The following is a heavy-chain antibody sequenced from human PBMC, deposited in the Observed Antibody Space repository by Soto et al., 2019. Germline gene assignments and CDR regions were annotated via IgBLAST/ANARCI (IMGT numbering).Heavy chain of an antibody. V-gene: IGHV4-59*01. CDR3: ARAYGGYADY. D-gene: IGHD5-12*01. CDR1: GGSISSYY. CDR2: IYYSGST. J-gene: IGHJ4*02. Sequence: QVQLQESGPGLVKPSETLSLTCTVSGGSISSYYWSWIRQPPGKGLEWIGYIYYSGSTNYNPSIKSRVTISVDTSKNQFSLKLSSVTAADTAVYYCARAYGGYADYWGQGALVTVSS.